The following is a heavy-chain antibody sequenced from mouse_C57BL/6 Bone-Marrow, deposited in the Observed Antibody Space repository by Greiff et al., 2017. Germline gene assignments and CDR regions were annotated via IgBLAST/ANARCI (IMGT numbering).Heavy chain of an antibody. Sequence: EVMLVESGGGLVQPGGSLSLSCAASGFTFTDYYMSWVRQPPGKALEWLGFIRNKANGYPTEYSASVKGRFTISRDNSQSILYLQMNALRAEDSATYYCARYSLPGFAYWGQGTLVTVSA. V-gene: IGHV7-3*01. CDR3: ARYSLPGFAY. J-gene: IGHJ3*01. D-gene: IGHD5-5*01. CDR1: GFTFTDYY. CDR2: IRNKANGYPT.